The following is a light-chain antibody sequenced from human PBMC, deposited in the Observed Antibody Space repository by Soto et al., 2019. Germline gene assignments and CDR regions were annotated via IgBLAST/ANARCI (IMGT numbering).Light chain of an antibody. CDR1: QGISNY. CDR3: QKYNSAPQVT. Sequence: DIQMTQSPSSLSASVGDRVTITCRASQGISNYLAWYQQKPGKVPKLLIYAASTLQSGVPSRVSGSGSGTDFTLTISSLQPEDVATYYCQKYNSAPQVTFGPGTKVDIK. V-gene: IGKV1-27*01. J-gene: IGKJ3*01. CDR2: AAS.